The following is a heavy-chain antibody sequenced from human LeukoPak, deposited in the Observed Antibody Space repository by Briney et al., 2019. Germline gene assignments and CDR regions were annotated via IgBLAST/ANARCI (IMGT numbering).Heavy chain of an antibody. CDR1: GGSISSGSYY. CDR3: ARDGGTGYFDY. J-gene: IGHJ4*02. Sequence: SETLSLTCTVSGGSISSGSYYWSWIRQPAGKGQEWIGRIYSSGSTNYNPSLKSRVTISVDTSKNQFSLNLSSVTAADTAVYSCARDGGTGYFDYWGQGTLVTVSS. V-gene: IGHV4-61*02. D-gene: IGHD3-16*01. CDR2: IYSSGST.